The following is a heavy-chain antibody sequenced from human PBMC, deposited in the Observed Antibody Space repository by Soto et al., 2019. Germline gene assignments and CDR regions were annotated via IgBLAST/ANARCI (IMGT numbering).Heavy chain of an antibody. CDR3: AKLYWNPRYFDY. CDR2: ITDSGGST. D-gene: IGHD1-1*01. CDR1: GFTFTNVA. V-gene: IGHV3-23*01. Sequence: LRLSCAASGFTFTNVAMTWVRQAPGKGLEWVSTITDSGGSTDYADSVKGRFTISRDNSKSTLYLQMNNLRADDTAVYYCAKLYWNPRYFDYWGQGARVTVSS. J-gene: IGHJ4*02.